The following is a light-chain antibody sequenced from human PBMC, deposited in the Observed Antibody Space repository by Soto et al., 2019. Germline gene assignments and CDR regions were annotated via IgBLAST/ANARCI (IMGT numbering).Light chain of an antibody. CDR2: DAS. CDR1: QSVSSY. CDR3: QQRSKWPIT. J-gene: IGKJ5*01. V-gene: IGKV3-11*01. Sequence: EIVLTQSPATLSLSPGERATLSCRASQSVSSYLGWYQQKPGQAPRLLISDASNRATGIPARFSGSGSGTDFTLTISSLEPEDFAVYYCQQRSKWPITFGQGTRLEIK.